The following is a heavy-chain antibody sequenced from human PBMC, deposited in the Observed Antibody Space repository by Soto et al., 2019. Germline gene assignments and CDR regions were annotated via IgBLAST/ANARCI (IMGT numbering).Heavy chain of an antibody. CDR2: IWYDASKQ. V-gene: IGHV3-33*08. J-gene: IGHJ4*02. Sequence: GGSLRLSCAASGFIFSRYGMHWVRQAPGKGLEWVAVIWYDASKQFYAASVEGRFTISRDNSKAILYLQMNSLRAEDTAVYYCAAWAEGATEVHWGQGTLVTVSS. D-gene: IGHD2-15*01. CDR3: AAWAEGATEVH. CDR1: GFIFSRYG.